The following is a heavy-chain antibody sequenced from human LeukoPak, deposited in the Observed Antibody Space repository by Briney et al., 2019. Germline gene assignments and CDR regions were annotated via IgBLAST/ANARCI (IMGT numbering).Heavy chain of an antibody. V-gene: IGHV4-4*02. Sequence: GSLRLSCAASGFTFSSYSMNWVRQPPGKGLEWIGEIYHSGSTNYNPSLKSRVTISVDKSKNQFSLKLSSVTAADTAVYYCARDPRGATGRGNIFDYWGQGTLVTVSS. CDR2: IYHSGST. CDR3: ARDPRGATGRGNIFDY. CDR1: GFTFSSYSM. J-gene: IGHJ4*02. D-gene: IGHD6-13*01.